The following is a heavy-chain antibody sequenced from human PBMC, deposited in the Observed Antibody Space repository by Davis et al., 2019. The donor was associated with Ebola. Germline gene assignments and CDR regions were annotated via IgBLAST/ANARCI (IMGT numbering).Heavy chain of an antibody. V-gene: IGHV3-21*01. CDR2: ISSSSSYI. J-gene: IGHJ6*02. CDR1: GFTFSSYS. Sequence: GESLKISCAASGFTFSSYSMNWVRQAPGKGLEWVSSISSSSSYIYYADSVKGRFTISRDNAKNSLYLQMNSLRAEDTAVYYCARVFGVVTTQYYYYGMDVWGQGTTVTVSS. CDR3: ARVFGVVTTQYYYYGMDV. D-gene: IGHD3-3*01.